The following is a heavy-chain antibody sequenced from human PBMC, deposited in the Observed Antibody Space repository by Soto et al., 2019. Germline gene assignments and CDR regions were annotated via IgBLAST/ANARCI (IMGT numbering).Heavy chain of an antibody. CDR1: GGSLSGYY. V-gene: IGHV4-34*01. CDR3: ASYHYLDLWTGSRHYMDV. J-gene: IGHJ6*03. Sequence: QVHLEQWGAGLLNPSETLSLTCAVYGGSLSGYYWSWVRQSPGKGLEWIGEINHSGTTNYNPSLKTPFTISADTSKLQFSLRLSSVTAADSAVYYCASYHYLDLWTGSRHYMDVWGRGTTVTVSS. CDR2: INHSGTT. D-gene: IGHD3-9*01.